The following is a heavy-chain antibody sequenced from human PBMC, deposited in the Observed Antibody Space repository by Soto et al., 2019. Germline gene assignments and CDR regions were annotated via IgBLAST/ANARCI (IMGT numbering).Heavy chain of an antibody. CDR2: IDPSDSYT. D-gene: IGHD6-13*01. V-gene: IGHV5-10-1*01. CDR3: ARHGSSYSSSPKNNWFDP. J-gene: IGHJ5*02. CDR1: GYSFTSYW. Sequence: SGESLKISCKGSGYSFTSYWISWVRQMPGKGLEWMGRIDPSDSYTNYSPSFQGHVTISADKSISTAYLQWSSLKASDTAMYYCARHGSSYSSSPKNNWFDPWGQGTLVTVSS.